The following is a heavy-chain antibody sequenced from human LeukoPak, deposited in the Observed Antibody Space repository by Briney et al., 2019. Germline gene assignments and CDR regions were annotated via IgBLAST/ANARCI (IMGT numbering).Heavy chain of an antibody. J-gene: IGHJ4*02. CDR1: GFSFSSYA. D-gene: IGHD3-10*01. Sequence: GGSLRLSCAASGFSFSSYAMHWGRHAPRKGLEYVSAISSNGGSTYYANSVKGRFTISRDNSKNTLYLQMGSLGAEDMAVYYCARDFDYYGWGSPGPYWGQGTLVTVSS. V-gene: IGHV3-64*01. CDR3: ARDFDYYGWGSPGPY. CDR2: ISSNGGST.